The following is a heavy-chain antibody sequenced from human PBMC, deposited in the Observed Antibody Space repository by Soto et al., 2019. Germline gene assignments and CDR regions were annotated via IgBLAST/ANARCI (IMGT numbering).Heavy chain of an antibody. V-gene: IGHV4-39*01. Sequence: SETLSLTCTVSGGSTSSSSYYWGWIRQPPGKGLEWIGSIYYSGSTYYNPSLKSRVTISVDTSKNQFSLKLSSVTAADTAVYYCARHAAAGTIWGQGTLVTVSS. CDR1: GGSTSSSSYY. CDR3: ARHAAAGTI. CDR2: IYYSGST. J-gene: IGHJ4*02. D-gene: IGHD6-13*01.